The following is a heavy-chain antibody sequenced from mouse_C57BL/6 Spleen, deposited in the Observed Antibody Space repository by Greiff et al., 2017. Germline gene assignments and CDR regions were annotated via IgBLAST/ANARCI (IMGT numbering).Heavy chain of an antibody. J-gene: IGHJ2*01. D-gene: IGHD3-1*01. V-gene: IGHV1-64*01. CDR3: ARSRGSNSYFDY. CDR2: IHPNSGNT. Sequence: QVQLQQPGAELVKPGASVKLSCKASGYTFTSYWMHWVKQRPGQGLEWIGMIHPNSGNTNYNEKFKSKATLTVDKSSSTAFLQVSSLTSEDSAVYYCARSRGSNSYFDYWGQGTTLTVSS. CDR1: GYTFTSYW.